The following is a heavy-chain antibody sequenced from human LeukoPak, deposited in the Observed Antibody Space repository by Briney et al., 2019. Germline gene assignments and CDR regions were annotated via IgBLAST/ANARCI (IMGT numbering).Heavy chain of an antibody. D-gene: IGHD3-3*01. CDR2: ISSSSSYI. V-gene: IGHV3-21*04. CDR3: AKVRGYYDFWSGYYPSKDYYFDY. J-gene: IGHJ4*02. CDR1: GFTFSSYS. Sequence: GGSLRLSCAASGFTFSSYSMNWVRQAPGKGLEWGSSISSSSSYIYYADSVKGRFTISRDNAKNSLYLQMNSLRAEDTAVYYCAKVRGYYDFWSGYYPSKDYYFDYWGQGTLVTVSS.